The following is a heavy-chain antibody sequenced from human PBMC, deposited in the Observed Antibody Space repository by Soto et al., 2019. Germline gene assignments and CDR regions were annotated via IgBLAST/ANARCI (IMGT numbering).Heavy chain of an antibody. CDR3: ARVGDYYYSSGYHPAFDY. CDR2: IYYSGST. Sequence: SETLSLTCTVSGGSISSSSYYWGWIRQPPGKGLEWIGSIYYSGSTYYNPSLKSRVTISVDTSKSQFSLKLSSVTAAGTAVYYCARVGDYYYSSGYHPAFDYWGQGTLVTVSS. V-gene: IGHV4-39*07. CDR1: GGSISSSSYY. J-gene: IGHJ4*02. D-gene: IGHD3-22*01.